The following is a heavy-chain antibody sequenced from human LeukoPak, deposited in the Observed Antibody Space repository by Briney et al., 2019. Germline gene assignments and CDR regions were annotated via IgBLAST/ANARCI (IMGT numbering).Heavy chain of an antibody. V-gene: IGHV3-53*04. J-gene: IGHJ4*02. CDR1: GFTVSSNY. D-gene: IGHD3-22*01. CDR2: IYSGGST. CDR3: ARGTYYYDSSGYYSY. Sequence: GGSLRLSCAASGFTVSSNYMSWVRRAPGKGLEWVSVIYSGGSTYYADSVKGRFTISRHNSKNTLYLQMNSLRAEDTAVYYCARGTYYYDSSGYYSYWGQGTLVTVSS.